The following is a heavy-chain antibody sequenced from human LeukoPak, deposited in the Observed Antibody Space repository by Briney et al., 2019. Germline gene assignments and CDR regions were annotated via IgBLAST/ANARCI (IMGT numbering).Heavy chain of an antibody. CDR2: ISSSSSYI. CDR1: GFTFSSYS. D-gene: IGHD6-19*01. J-gene: IGHJ4*02. CDR3: ARDLEWLAYFDY. Sequence: GGSLRLSCAGSGFTFSSYSMNWVRHAPGKRLEWVSSISSSSSYIYYADSVKGRFTISRDNAKNSLYLQMNSLRAEDTAVYYCARDLEWLAYFDYWGQGTLVTVSS. V-gene: IGHV3-21*01.